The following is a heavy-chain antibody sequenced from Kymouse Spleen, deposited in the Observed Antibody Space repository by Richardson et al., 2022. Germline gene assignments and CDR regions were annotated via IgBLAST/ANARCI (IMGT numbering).Heavy chain of an antibody. CDR1: GFTFSNAW. CDR3: TTDDSGSYYGFDY. D-gene: IGHD1-26*01. J-gene: IGHJ4*02. CDR2: IKSKTDGGTT. Sequence: EVQLVESGGGLVKPGGSLRLSCAASGFTFSNAWMSWVRQAPGKGLEWVGRIKSKTDGGTTDYAAPVKGRFTISRDDSKNTLYLQMNSLKTEDTAVYYCTTDDSGSYYGFDYWGQGTLVTVSS. V-gene: IGHV3-15*01.